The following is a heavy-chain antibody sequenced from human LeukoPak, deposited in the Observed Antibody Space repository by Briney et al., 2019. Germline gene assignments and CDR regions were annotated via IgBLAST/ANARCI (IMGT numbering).Heavy chain of an antibody. J-gene: IGHJ4*02. CDR2: IKQDGSEK. D-gene: IGHD2-21*01. CDR3: ARDWVGHCAGNSCYRGLDY. Sequence: GGSLRLSWAASGFIFSTYWMNWVRPAAGKGLEWVANIKQDGSEKYYVDSVKGRFTISRDNAKKSLFLQMNSLRAEDTAVYYCARDWVGHCAGNSCYRGLDYWGQGTLVTVSS. CDR1: GFIFSTYW. V-gene: IGHV3-7*03.